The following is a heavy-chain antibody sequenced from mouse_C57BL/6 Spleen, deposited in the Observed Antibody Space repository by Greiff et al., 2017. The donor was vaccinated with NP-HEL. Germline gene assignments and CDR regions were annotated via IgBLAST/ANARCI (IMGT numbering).Heavy chain of an antibody. V-gene: IGHV1-39*01. Sequence: EVKLQESGAELARPGASVKLSCKASGYTFTSYGISWVKQSNGKSLEWIGVINPNYGTTSYNQKFKGKATLTVDQSSSTAYMQLNSLTSEDSAVYYCARGTYYGSSYPFAYWGQGTLVTVSA. CDR3: ARGTYYGSSYPFAY. CDR2: INPNYGTT. D-gene: IGHD1-1*01. CDR1: GYTFTSYG. J-gene: IGHJ3*01.